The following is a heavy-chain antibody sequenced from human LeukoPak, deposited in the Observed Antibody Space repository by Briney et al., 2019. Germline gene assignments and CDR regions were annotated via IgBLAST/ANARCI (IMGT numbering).Heavy chain of an antibody. Sequence: PGGSLRLSCAASGFTFSSYAMHWVRQAPGKGLEYVSAISSNGGSTYYANSVKGRFTISRDNSKNTLYLQMGSLRAEDMAVYYCARESGSYYGTPLDYWGQGTLVTVSS. CDR2: ISSNGGST. V-gene: IGHV3-64*01. J-gene: IGHJ4*02. D-gene: IGHD3-10*01. CDR1: GFTFSSYA. CDR3: ARESGSYYGTPLDY.